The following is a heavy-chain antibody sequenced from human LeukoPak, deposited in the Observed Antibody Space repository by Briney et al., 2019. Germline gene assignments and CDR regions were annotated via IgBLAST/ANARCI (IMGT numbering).Heavy chain of an antibody. CDR3: ARVLRYCSGGNCYSGGLGYMDV. CDR1: GFTFSDYY. J-gene: IGHJ6*03. CDR2: ISSSSSSTI. V-gene: IGHV3-11*01. Sequence: GGSLRLSCAASGFTFSDYYMSWLRQAPGKGLEWVSHISSSSSSTIYYADSVKGRFTISRDNAKNSLFLQMNSLRAEDTAVYYCARVLRYCSGGNCYSGGLGYMDVWGKGTTVTISS. D-gene: IGHD2-15*01.